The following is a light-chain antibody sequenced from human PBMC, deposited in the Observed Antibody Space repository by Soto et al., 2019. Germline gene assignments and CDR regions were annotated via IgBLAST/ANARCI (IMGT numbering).Light chain of an antibody. J-gene: IGKJ4*01. CDR2: AAS. Sequence: DIQLTQSPSFLSASVGDRVTITCRASQGIRNYLAWYQQKPGKAPELLIYAASTLQSGVPSKFSSSGSGTEFTLTISSLEPEDFATGYWQHLHSYPVTFGGGTKVEIK. V-gene: IGKV1-9*01. CDR3: QHLHSYPVT. CDR1: QGIRNY.